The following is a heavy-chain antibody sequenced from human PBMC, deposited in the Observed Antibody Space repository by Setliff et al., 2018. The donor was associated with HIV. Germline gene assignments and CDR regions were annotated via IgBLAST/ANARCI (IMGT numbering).Heavy chain of an antibody. CDR3: ARHGTWNSQRFHFDY. Sequence: SETLSLTCTVSAVSIGGYSWSWIRQSPGKGLEWIGSIYSTDTTNHNPSLESRVTISVDKSKNQFSLKLNSVAAADTAVYYCARHGTWNSQRFHFDYWGQGTPVTVSS. D-gene: IGHD1-7*01. J-gene: IGHJ4*02. CDR2: IYSTDTT. CDR1: AVSIGGYS. V-gene: IGHV4-4*09.